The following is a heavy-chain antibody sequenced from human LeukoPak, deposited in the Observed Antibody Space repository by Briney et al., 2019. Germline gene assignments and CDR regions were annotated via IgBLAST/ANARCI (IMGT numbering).Heavy chain of an antibody. CDR2: INHSGST. CDR3: ARGRYCSGGSCYSYYYYYMDV. D-gene: IGHD2-15*01. V-gene: IGHV4-34*01. CDR1: GGSFSVYY. J-gene: IGHJ6*03. Sequence: PSETLSLTCAVYGGSFSVYYWSWIRQPPGKGLEWIGEINHSGSTNYNPSLKSRVTISVDTSKNQFPLKLSSVTAADTAVYYCARGRYCSGGSCYSYYYYYMDVWGKGTTVTVSS.